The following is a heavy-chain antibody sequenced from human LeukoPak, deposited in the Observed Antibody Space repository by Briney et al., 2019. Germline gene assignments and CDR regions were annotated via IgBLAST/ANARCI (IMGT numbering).Heavy chain of an antibody. D-gene: IGHD2-2*01. CDR1: VFTFSTYN. J-gene: IGHJ4*02. Sequence: PGGSLRLSCAASVFTFSTYNMNWVRQAPGKGLEWVSVISGSGTNTYYADSVKGRFTISRDNSKNTLYLQMNSLRAEDTALYYCVKHSAPVLAAARFDCWGQGNLVTVSS. CDR2: ISGSGTNT. CDR3: VKHSAPVLAAARFDC. V-gene: IGHV3-23*01.